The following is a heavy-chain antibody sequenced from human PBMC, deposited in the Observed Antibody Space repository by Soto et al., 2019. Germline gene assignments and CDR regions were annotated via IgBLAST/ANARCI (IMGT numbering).Heavy chain of an antibody. CDR1: GGTFSSYA. Sequence: QVQLVQSGAEVKKPGSSVKVSCKASGGTFSSYAISWVRQAPGQGLEWMGGIIPIFGTANYAQKFQGRVTIVVYESTSRAYMELSSLRSEDTVVYYCARDPCPNYNYGMDVWGQGTTVTVSS. CDR3: ARDPCPNYNYGMDV. V-gene: IGHV1-69*12. CDR2: IIPIFGTA. J-gene: IGHJ6*02.